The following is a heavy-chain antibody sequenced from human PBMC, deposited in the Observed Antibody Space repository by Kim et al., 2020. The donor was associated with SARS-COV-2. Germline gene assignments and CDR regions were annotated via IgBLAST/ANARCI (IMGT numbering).Heavy chain of an antibody. D-gene: IGHD3-9*01. CDR2: ISSSSSYI. Sequence: GGSLRLSCAASGFTFSSYSMNWVRQAPGKGLEWVSSISSSSSYIYYADSVKGRFTISRDNAKNSLYLQMNSLRAEDTAVYYCARELPYYDILTGAIDYWGQGTLVTVSS. CDR1: GFTFSSYS. J-gene: IGHJ4*02. V-gene: IGHV3-21*01. CDR3: ARELPYYDILTGAIDY.